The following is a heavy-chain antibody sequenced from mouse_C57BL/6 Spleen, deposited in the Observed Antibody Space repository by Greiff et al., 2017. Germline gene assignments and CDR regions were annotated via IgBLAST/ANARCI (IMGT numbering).Heavy chain of an antibody. V-gene: IGHV1-50*01. CDR1: GYTFTSYW. Sequence: VQLQQPGAELVKPGASVKLSCKASGYTFTSYWMQWVKQRPGQGLEWIGEIDPSDSYTNYNQKFKGKATLPVDTSSSTAYMQLSSLTSEDSAVYYCARRLLYGSTYFDYWGQGTTLTGSS. CDR3: ARRLLYGSTYFDY. D-gene: IGHD1-1*01. CDR2: IDPSDSYT. J-gene: IGHJ2*01.